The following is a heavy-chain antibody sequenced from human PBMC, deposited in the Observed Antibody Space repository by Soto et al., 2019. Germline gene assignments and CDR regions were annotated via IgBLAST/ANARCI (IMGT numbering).Heavy chain of an antibody. CDR2: INHGGSI. CDR3: ARGSQWLDY. V-gene: IGHV4-34*01. CDR1: GGSFSGYY. J-gene: IGHJ4*02. Sequence: QVRLQHWGAGLLKPSETLSLTCAVHGGSFSGYYWSWIRQPPGKGLEWIGEINHGGSIHYNPSLKSRVSISSDTANNPFSLKLSSVTAADTAVYYCARGSQWLDYWGQGALVTVSS. D-gene: IGHD6-19*01.